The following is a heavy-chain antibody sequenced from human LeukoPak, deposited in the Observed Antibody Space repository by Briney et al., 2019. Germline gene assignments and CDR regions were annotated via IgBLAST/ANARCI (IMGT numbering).Heavy chain of an antibody. CDR3: AKVGVAGTQLDY. V-gene: IGHV3-30*18. D-gene: IGHD6-19*01. Sequence: PGGSLRLSCAASGFTFSSYGMHWVRQAPGKGLEWVAVISYDGSNKYYADSVKGRFTISRDSSKNTLYLQMNSLRAEDTAVYYCAKVGVAGTQLDYWGQGTLVTVSS. CDR2: ISYDGSNK. CDR1: GFTFSSYG. J-gene: IGHJ4*02.